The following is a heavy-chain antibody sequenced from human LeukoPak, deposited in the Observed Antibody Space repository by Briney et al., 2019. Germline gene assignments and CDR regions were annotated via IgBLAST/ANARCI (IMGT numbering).Heavy chain of an antibody. D-gene: IGHD1-26*01. CDR1: GFTFSNYW. CDR3: ARDKVVGATYFDF. J-gene: IGHJ4*02. Sequence: GGSLRHSCAASGFTFSNYWMSWVRQAPGKRPEWVANIKQDGGEEYYVDSVKGRFTISRDNAQNSLYLQMNSLRAEDTAVYYCARDKVVGATYFDFWGQGTLVTVSS. CDR2: IKQDGGEE. V-gene: IGHV3-7*01.